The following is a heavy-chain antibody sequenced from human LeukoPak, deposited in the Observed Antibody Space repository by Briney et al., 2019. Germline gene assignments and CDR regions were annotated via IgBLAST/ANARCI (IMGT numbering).Heavy chain of an antibody. J-gene: IGHJ4*02. V-gene: IGHV3-21*01. Sequence: PGGSLRLSCAASGFTFSRYTINWVRQAPGKGLEWVSSISSNGAYIYYADSMEGRFTISRDNAKNSLYLRMSSLRAEDTAVYYCATTTRSSSWDYWGQGTLVTVSS. CDR1: GFTFSRYT. CDR2: ISSNGAYI. CDR3: ATTTRSSSWDY. D-gene: IGHD2-2*01.